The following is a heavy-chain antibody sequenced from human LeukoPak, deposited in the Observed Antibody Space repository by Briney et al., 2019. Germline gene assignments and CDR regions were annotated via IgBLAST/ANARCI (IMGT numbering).Heavy chain of an antibody. J-gene: IGHJ6*04. Sequence: GASVKVSCKASGGTFSSYAISWVRQAPGQGLEWMGGIIPIFGTANYAQKFQGRVTITADKSTSTAYMELSSLRSEDTAVYYCASYGSGDNPYYYYYGMDVWGKGTTVTVSS. D-gene: IGHD3-10*01. CDR2: IIPIFGTA. CDR3: ASYGSGDNPYYYYYGMDV. CDR1: GGTFSSYA. V-gene: IGHV1-69*06.